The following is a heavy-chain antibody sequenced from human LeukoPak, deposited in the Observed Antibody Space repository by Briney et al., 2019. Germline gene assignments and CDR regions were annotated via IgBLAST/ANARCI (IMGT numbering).Heavy chain of an antibody. D-gene: IGHD6-19*01. CDR3: ARAPEFSSGWLLDC. CDR1: GGSISTYY. CDR2: IHTSGST. Sequence: SETLSPTCTVSGGSISTYYWSWIRQSAGKGLEWIGRIHTSGSTDYNPSLRSRVTMSVDTSKDQFSLKVSSVTAADTGIYYCARAPEFSSGWLLDCWGQGSLVTVSS. V-gene: IGHV4-4*07. J-gene: IGHJ4*02.